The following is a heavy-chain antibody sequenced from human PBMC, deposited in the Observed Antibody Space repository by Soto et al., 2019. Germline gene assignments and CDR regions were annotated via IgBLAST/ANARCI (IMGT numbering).Heavy chain of an antibody. J-gene: IGHJ6*02. Sequence: QVQLQESGPGLVKPSQTLSLTCTVSGGSISSGGYYWSWIRQHPGKGLEWIGYIYYSGSTYYNPSLKSRVTIPVDTSKNQFSLKLSSVTAADTAVYYCVRGPKKYCGGDCYGGGMDVWGQGTTVTVSS. CDR2: IYYSGST. CDR3: VRGPKKYCGGDCYGGGMDV. D-gene: IGHD2-21*02. CDR1: GGSISSGGYY. V-gene: IGHV4-31*03.